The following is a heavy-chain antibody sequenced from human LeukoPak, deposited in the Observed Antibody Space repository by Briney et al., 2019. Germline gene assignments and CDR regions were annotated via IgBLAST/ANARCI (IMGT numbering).Heavy chain of an antibody. CDR1: GGSISSYY. D-gene: IGHD3-10*01. V-gene: IGHV4-59*01. CDR2: IYYSGST. Sequence: SSETLSLTCTVSGGSISSYYWSWIRQPPGKGLEWIGYIYYSGSTNYNPSLKSRVTISVDTSKYQFSLELTSVTAADTAVYFCLCQSYGTNVAYWGQGTLVTVSS. J-gene: IGHJ4*02. CDR3: LCQSYGTNVAY.